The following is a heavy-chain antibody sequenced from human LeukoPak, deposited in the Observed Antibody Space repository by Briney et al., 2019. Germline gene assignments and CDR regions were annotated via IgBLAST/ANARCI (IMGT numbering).Heavy chain of an antibody. CDR3: ARRGYYDSSGSDY. J-gene: IGHJ4*02. Sequence: SGESLKISCKGFGSRFTNYWIGWVRQMPGKGLEWVGIIYPADSDTRYSPSLQGQVTISADKSISTAYLQWSSLKASDTAMYYCARRGYYDSSGSDYWGQGTLVTVSS. CDR2: IYPADSDT. CDR1: GSRFTNYW. D-gene: IGHD3-22*01. V-gene: IGHV5-51*01.